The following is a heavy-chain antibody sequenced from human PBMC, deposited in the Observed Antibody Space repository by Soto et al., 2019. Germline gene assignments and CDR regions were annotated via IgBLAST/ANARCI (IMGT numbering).Heavy chain of an antibody. J-gene: IGHJ4*02. D-gene: IGHD3-22*01. CDR1: GGSINSGDYY. V-gene: IGHV4-30-4*01. CDR3: ARDSYYYSSGCSLSDY. CDR2: IYYSGST. Sequence: PSETLSLTCTVSGGSINSGDYYWSWIRQPPGKGLEWIGYIYYSGSTYYSSSLKSRATISIDTSKNQFSLKLGSVTAADTAVYYCARDSYYYSSGCSLSDYWGPGALVTVSS.